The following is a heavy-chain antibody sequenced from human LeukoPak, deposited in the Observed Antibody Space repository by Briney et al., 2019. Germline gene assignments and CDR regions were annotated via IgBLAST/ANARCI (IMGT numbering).Heavy chain of an antibody. V-gene: IGHV4-39*01. Sequence: ETLSLTCSVSGASISRSTYYWGWIRQPPGKGLEWIGSVFRTGTAYYNPSLRSRVTVSVDTSKNQFSLKLSSVTATDTAVYYCTKNDVGDYGTWGQGTLVIVSS. CDR1: GASISRSTYY. D-gene: IGHD4-17*01. CDR3: TKNDVGDYGT. CDR2: VFRTGTA. J-gene: IGHJ5*02.